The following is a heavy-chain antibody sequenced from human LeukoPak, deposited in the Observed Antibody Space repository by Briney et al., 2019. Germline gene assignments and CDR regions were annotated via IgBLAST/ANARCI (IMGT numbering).Heavy chain of an antibody. CDR3: ARSISSSSVWFDP. J-gene: IGHJ5*02. D-gene: IGHD6-6*01. CDR1: GGSISSSSYY. V-gene: IGHV4-39*01. CDR2: IYYSGST. Sequence: PSETLSLTCTVSGGSISSSSYYWGWIRQPPGKGLEWIGSIYYSGSTYYNPSLKSRVTISVDTSKNRFSLKLSSVTAADTAVYYCARSISSSSVWFDPWGQGTLVTVSS.